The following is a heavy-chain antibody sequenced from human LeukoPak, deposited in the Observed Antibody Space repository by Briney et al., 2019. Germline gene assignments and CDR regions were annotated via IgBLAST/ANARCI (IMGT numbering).Heavy chain of an antibody. Sequence: SETLSLTCTVSGGSISSGGYYWSWIRQHPGKGLEWIGYIYYSGSTYYNPSLKSRVTISVDTSKNQFSLKLSSVTAPDTAVYYCAKAPGHCSSTSCFPFDYWGQGTLVTVSS. CDR2: IYYSGST. D-gene: IGHD2-2*01. J-gene: IGHJ4*02. CDR1: GGSISSGGYY. CDR3: AKAPGHCSSTSCFPFDY. V-gene: IGHV4-31*03.